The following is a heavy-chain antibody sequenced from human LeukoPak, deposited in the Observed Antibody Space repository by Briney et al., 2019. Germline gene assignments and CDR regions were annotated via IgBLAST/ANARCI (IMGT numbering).Heavy chain of an antibody. Sequence: SETLSLTCAVYGGSFSGYYWSWIRQPPGKGLEWIGEINHSGSTNYNPSLKSRVTISVDTSKNQFSLKLSSVTAADAAVYYCARIEWLSHGAFDIWGQGTMVTVSS. J-gene: IGHJ3*02. CDR2: INHSGST. V-gene: IGHV4-34*01. D-gene: IGHD3-3*01. CDR1: GGSFSGYY. CDR3: ARIEWLSHGAFDI.